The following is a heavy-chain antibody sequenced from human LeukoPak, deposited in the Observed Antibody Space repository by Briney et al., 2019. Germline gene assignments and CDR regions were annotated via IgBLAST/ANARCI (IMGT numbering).Heavy chain of an antibody. CDR3: VRDGEYSHGIDFDY. CDR1: GFTLSNSW. Sequence: GGSLRLSCAASGFTLSNSWMHWVRQAPGKGLVWVSRTNGDGSDTSYADSVKGRFTISRDSATSTLYLQMNSLRAEDTAIYYCVRDGEYSHGIDFDYWGQGTLDTVSP. J-gene: IGHJ4*02. D-gene: IGHD5-18*01. CDR2: TNGDGSDT. V-gene: IGHV3-74*01.